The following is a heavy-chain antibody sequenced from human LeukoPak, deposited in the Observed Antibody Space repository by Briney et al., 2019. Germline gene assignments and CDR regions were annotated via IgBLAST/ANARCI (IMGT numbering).Heavy chain of an antibody. CDR1: GYTFTSYG. Sequence: ASVKVSCKASGYTFTSYGISWVRQAPGQGLEWMGWNSAYNGNTNYAQKLQGRVTMTTDTSTSTAYMELRSLRSDDTAVYYCASVLRYFDWPTRFDPWGQGTLVTVSS. J-gene: IGHJ5*02. CDR2: NSAYNGNT. CDR3: ASVLRYFDWPTRFDP. V-gene: IGHV1-18*01. D-gene: IGHD3-9*01.